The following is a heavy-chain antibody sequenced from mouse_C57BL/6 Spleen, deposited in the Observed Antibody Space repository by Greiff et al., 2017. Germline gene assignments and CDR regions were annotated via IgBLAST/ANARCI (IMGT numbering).Heavy chain of an antibody. J-gene: IGHJ2*01. CDR3: ARALDTTVVARYYFDY. V-gene: IGHV1-50*01. CDR1: GYTFTSYW. CDR2: IDPSDSYT. Sequence: VKLQQPGAELVKPGASVKLSCKASGYTFTSYWMQWVKQRPGQGLEWIGEIDPSDSYTNYNQKFKGKATLTVDTSSSTAYMQLSSLTSEDSAVYYCARALDTTVVARYYFDYWGQGTTLTVSS. D-gene: IGHD1-1*01.